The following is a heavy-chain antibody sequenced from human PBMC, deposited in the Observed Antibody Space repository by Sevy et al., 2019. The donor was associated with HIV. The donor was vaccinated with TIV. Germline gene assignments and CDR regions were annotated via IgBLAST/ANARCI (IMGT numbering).Heavy chain of an antibody. CDR1: GFTFSNFW. Sequence: GGSLRLSCVASGFTFSNFWMAWVRQAPGKGLEWFANIKPDGSESNHVGSVKGRFTISRDNAKNSLYLQMNSLTAEDTAVYYCARDVGGGYFDYWGQGTLVTVSS. V-gene: IGHV3-7*03. CDR2: IKPDGSES. D-gene: IGHD3-16*01. CDR3: ARDVGGGYFDY. J-gene: IGHJ4*01.